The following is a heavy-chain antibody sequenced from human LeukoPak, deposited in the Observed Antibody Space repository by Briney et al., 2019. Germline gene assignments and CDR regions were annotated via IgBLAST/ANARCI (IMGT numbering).Heavy chain of an antibody. CDR1: GFTFSNAW. V-gene: IGHV3-15*01. CDR2: IKSKTDGGTT. D-gene: IGHD4-17*01. CDR3: TPTGLGPYYYGMDV. J-gene: IGHJ6*02. Sequence: GGSLRLSCAASGFTFSNAWMSWVRQAPGKGLEWVGRIKSKTDGGTTDYAAPVKGRFTISRDDSKNTLYLQMNSLKTEDTAVYYCTPTGLGPYYYGMDVWGQGTTVTVSS.